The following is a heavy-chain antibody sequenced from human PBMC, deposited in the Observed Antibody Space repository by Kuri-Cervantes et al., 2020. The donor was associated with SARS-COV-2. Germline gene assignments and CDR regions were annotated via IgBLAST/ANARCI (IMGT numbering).Heavy chain of an antibody. D-gene: IGHD5-18*01. Sequence: SVKVSCKTSGGSFRTFIISWVRQAPGQGLEWMGGISPLFGKANYAQKFQGRVTTTADESTSTVYMEVSSLRFEDTAVYYCTKEKGNTYGFDYWGQGTLVTVSS. CDR2: ISPLFGKA. J-gene: IGHJ4*02. CDR1: GGSFRTFI. CDR3: TKEKGNTYGFDY. V-gene: IGHV1-69*13.